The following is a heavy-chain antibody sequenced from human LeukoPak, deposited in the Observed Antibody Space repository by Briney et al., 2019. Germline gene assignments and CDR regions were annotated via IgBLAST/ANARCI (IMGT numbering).Heavy chain of an antibody. V-gene: IGHV3-30-3*01. CDR2: ISYDGSKK. CDR1: GFIFSSYA. CDR3: AKDRGSSPLDFDY. Sequence: PGGSLRLSCAASGFIFSSYAMHWVRQAPGKGLEWVAVISYDGSKKLYAGSVKGRFTISRDNSKNTLYLQMNSLRAEDTAVYYCAKDRGSSPLDFDYWGQGTLAAVSS. J-gene: IGHJ4*02. D-gene: IGHD6-6*01.